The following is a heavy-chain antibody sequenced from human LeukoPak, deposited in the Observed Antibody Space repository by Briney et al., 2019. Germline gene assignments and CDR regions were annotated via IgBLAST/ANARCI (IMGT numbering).Heavy chain of an antibody. CDR3: ARSSYCSSTSCQTRGYYFDY. CDR2: FYPGDSDT. D-gene: IGHD2-2*01. J-gene: IGHJ4*02. CDR1: GYSFTSYW. V-gene: IGHV5-51*01. Sequence: PGESLKISCKGSGYSFTSYWIGWGRQLPGKGLEWMGIFYPGDSDTRYSPSFQGQVTISADKSISTAYLQWSSLKASDTAMYYCARSSYCSSTSCQTRGYYFDYWGQGTLVTVSS.